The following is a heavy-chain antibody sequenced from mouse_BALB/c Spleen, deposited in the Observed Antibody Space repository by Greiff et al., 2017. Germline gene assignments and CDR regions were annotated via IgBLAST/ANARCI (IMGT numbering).Heavy chain of an antibody. D-gene: IGHD2-4*01. J-gene: IGHJ4*01. Sequence: LQQPGSELVGPGASVKLSCKASGYTFTSYWMHWVKQRPGQGLEWIGNIYPGSGSTNYDEKFKSKATLTVDTSSSTAYMQLSSLRSEDSAVYYCTRPTMITTSSAMDYWGQGTSVTVSS. V-gene: IGHV1S22*01. CDR3: TRPTMITTSSAMDY. CDR1: GYTFTSYW. CDR2: IYPGSGST.